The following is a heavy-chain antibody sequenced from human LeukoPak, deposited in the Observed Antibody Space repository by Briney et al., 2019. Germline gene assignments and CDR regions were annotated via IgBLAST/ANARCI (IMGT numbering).Heavy chain of an antibody. J-gene: IGHJ3*02. CDR2: FYHSGTT. V-gene: IGHV4-30-2*01. Sequence: PSQTLSLTCAVSGGSINLGGYSWSWIRQPPGKGLEWIGYFYHSGTTYFNPSLKSRVTISIDRFKNQFSLNLSSVTAADTAVYFRARANYYDNSGVAFNIWGQGTMVTVSS. D-gene: IGHD3-22*01. CDR3: ARANYYDNSGVAFNI. CDR1: GGSINLGGYS.